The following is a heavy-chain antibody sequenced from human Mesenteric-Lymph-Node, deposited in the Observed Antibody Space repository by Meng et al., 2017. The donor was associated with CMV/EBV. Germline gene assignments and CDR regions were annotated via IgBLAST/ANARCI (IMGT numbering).Heavy chain of an antibody. CDR3: ARDMRRLREGSIFGAREPGYYYYGMDV. J-gene: IGHJ6*02. D-gene: IGHD3-3*01. CDR1: GGTFTSYD. CDR2: MNPNSGNT. Sequence: ASVKVSCKASGGTFTSYDINWVRQATGQGLEWMGWMNPNSGNTGYAQKFQGRVTITRNTSISTAYMELSSLRSEDTAVYYCARDMRRLREGSIFGAREPGYYYYGMDVWGQGTTVTVSS. V-gene: IGHV1-8*03.